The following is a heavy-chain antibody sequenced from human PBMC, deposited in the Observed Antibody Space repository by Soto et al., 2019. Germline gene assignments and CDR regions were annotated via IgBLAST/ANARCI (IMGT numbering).Heavy chain of an antibody. V-gene: IGHV1-18*01. J-gene: IGHJ6*02. Sequence: ASVKVSCKASGYTFISYGISWVRQAPGQGPEWMGWISAYNGDTKYAQKLQGRVTMTTDTSTSTTYMEVRSLRSDDTAVYYCASSQADSYYYYGMDVWGQGTTVTVSS. CDR1: GYTFISYG. CDR3: ASSQADSYYYYGMDV. CDR2: ISAYNGDT.